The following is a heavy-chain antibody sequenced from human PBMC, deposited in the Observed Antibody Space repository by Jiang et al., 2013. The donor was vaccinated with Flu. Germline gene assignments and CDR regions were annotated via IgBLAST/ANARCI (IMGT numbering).Heavy chain of an antibody. CDR2: INTNTGNP. V-gene: IGHV7-4-1*02. Sequence: QSGSELKKPGASVKVSCKASGYTFTNYAMNWVRQAPGQGLEWMGWINTNTGNPTYAQGFTGRFVFSLDTSFSTAYLQISSLKAEDTAIYYCARPTRGYCSSRTCYGFDPWGQGTLVTVSS. D-gene: IGHD2-2*01. CDR1: GYTFTNYA. J-gene: IGHJ5*02. CDR3: ARPTRGYCSSRTCYGFDP.